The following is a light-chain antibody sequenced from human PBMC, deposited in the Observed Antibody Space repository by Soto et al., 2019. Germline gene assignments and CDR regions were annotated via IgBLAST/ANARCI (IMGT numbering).Light chain of an antibody. Sequence: DVVMTQSPLSLPVTLGQPASISCRSSQSLMHSDGNTYLNWFQQRPGQSPRRLIYEVSDRDSGGPDRFSGSGSGTDFTLKISRVEAEDDGVYYCMQGTHWPWTFGQGTEVEIK. CDR3: MQGTHWPWT. CDR1: QSLMHSDGNTY. V-gene: IGKV2-30*02. CDR2: EVS. J-gene: IGKJ1*01.